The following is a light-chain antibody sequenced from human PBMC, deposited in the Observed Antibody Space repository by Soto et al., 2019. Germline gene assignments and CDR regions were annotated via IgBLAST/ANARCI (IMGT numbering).Light chain of an antibody. CDR3: SSYTSSSTLV. CDR1: SSDVGGYNS. CDR2: EVS. Sequence: QSVLTQPASVSGSPGQSITISCTGTSSDVGGYNSVSWYQQHPGKAPKLMIYEVSNRPSGVSNRVSGSKSGNTASLTISGLQAEDEADYYCSSYTSSSTLVFGTGTKVTVL. J-gene: IGLJ1*01. V-gene: IGLV2-14*01.